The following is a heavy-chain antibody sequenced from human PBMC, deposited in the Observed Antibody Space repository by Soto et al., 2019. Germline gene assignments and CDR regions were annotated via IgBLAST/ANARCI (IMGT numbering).Heavy chain of an antibody. D-gene: IGHD6-13*01. CDR3: ARQSQAAPGAFDI. V-gene: IGHV1-69*13. CDR2: IIPIFGTA. CDR1: GGTFSSYA. J-gene: IGHJ3*02. Sequence: ASVKVSCKASGGTFSSYAISWVRQAPGQGLEWTGGIIPIFGTANYAQKFQGRVTITADESTSTAYMELSSLRSEDTAVYYCARQSQAAPGAFDIWGQGTMVTVSS.